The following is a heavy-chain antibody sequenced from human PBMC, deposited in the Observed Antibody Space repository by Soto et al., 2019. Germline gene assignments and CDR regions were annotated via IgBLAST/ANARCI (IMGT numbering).Heavy chain of an antibody. Sequence: SATLILTSTVPGVSPIPTRYALVCSLLHRGKGLEWIGSIYYSGSTYYNPSLKSRVTISVDTSKNQFSLKLSSVTAADTAVYYCARTMITFGGVIVSGDAFDIWGQGTMV. CDR1: GVSPIPTRYA. D-gene: IGHD3-16*02. CDR3: ARTMITFGGVIVSGDAFDI. CDR2: IYYSGST. V-gene: IGHV4-39*01. J-gene: IGHJ3*02.